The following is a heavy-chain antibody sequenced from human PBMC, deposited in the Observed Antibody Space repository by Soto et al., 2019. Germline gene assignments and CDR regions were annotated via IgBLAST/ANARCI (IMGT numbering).Heavy chain of an antibody. D-gene: IGHD3-10*01. CDR2: IYYSGST. CDR1: GGSISSSSYY. CDR3: ARLVLWFGESFYWFDP. V-gene: IGHV4-39*01. J-gene: IGHJ5*02. Sequence: QLQLQESGPGLVKPSETLSLTCTVSGGSISSSSYYWGWIRQPPGKGLEWIGSIYYSGSTYYNPSLKSRVTISXATLKXXFSLKLSSVTAADTAVYYCARLVLWFGESFYWFDPWGQGTLVTVSS.